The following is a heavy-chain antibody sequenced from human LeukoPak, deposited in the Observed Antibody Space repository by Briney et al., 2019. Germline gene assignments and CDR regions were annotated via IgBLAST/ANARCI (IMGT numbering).Heavy chain of an antibody. V-gene: IGHV3-66*01. CDR3: ARDGNAPDFDMVRGVINGYYYYGMDV. CDR1: GFTVSSNY. D-gene: IGHD3-10*01. CDR2: IYSGGST. J-gene: IGHJ6*02. Sequence: QPGGSLRLSCAASGFTVSSNYMSWVRQAPGKGLEWVSVIYSGGSTYYADSVKGRFTISRDNSKNTPYLQMNSLRAEDTAVYYCARDGNAPDFDMVRGVINGYYYYGMDVWGQGTTVTVSS.